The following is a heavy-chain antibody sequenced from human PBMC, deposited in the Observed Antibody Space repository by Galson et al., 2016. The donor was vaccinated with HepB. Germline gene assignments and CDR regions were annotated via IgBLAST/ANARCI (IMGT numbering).Heavy chain of an antibody. CDR2: IKSKTDGGSI. J-gene: IGHJ6*02. CDR1: GFTFSYAW. D-gene: IGHD2-21*02. Sequence: SLRLSCAASGFTFSYAWMTWVRQAPGKGLEWVARIKSKTDGGSIHYAAPVKGRFTISRDDSKNTLYLQMNSLKTEDTAVYYCATEVGDCWNGPHYFYGMDVWGQGTTVTVSS. V-gene: IGHV3-15*01. CDR3: ATEVGDCWNGPHYFYGMDV.